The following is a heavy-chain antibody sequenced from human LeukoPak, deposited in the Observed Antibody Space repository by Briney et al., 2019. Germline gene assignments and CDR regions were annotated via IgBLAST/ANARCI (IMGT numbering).Heavy chain of an antibody. D-gene: IGHD6-19*01. CDR2: ILTDGVKS. J-gene: IGHJ4*02. CDR1: GFTFSSYA. V-gene: IGHV3-30*04. CDR3: ARARFTSGWYFNRDY. Sequence: GGSLRLSCAASGFTFSSYAMHWVRQAPGTGLEWVALILTDGVKSHYADSVKGRFMIYRDNPKNTLYLQMSSLRAEDTAVYYCARARFTSGWYFNRDYWGQGTLVTVSS.